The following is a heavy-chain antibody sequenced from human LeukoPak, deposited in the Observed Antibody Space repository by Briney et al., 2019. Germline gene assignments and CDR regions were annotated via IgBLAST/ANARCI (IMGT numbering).Heavy chain of an antibody. CDR3: ARNGMEWSPSPYYYYYMDV. Sequence: ASVKVSCKASGYTFTSYYMHWVRQAPGQGLEWMGIINPSGGSTSYAQKFQGRVTMTRDMSTSTVYMELSSLRSEDTAVYYCARNGMEWSPSPYYYYYMDVWGKGTTVTVSS. J-gene: IGHJ6*03. CDR1: GYTFTSYY. V-gene: IGHV1-46*01. D-gene: IGHD3-3*01. CDR2: INPSGGST.